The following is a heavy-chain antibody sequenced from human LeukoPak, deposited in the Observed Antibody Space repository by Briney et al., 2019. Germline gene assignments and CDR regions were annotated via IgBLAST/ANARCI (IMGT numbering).Heavy chain of an antibody. CDR1: GYTFTSYY. V-gene: IGHV1-46*01. Sequence: GASVKVSCKASGYTFTSYYMHWVRQAPGQGLEWMGIINPSGGSTSYAQKFQGRVTMTRDMSTSTVYMELSSLRSEDTAVYYCARGAYCGGDCYSGYYYYMDVWGKGTTVTVSS. J-gene: IGHJ6*03. D-gene: IGHD2-21*02. CDR3: ARGAYCGGDCYSGYYYYMDV. CDR2: INPSGGST.